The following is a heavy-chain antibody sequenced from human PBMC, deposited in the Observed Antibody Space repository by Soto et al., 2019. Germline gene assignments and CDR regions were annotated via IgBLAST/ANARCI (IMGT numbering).Heavy chain of an antibody. J-gene: IGHJ6*02. CDR1: GDSISNFY. CDR3: ARHARKRVETIPYYHYYYMDF. V-gene: IGHV4-59*08. D-gene: IGHD3-16*01. Sequence: SETLSLTCTVSGDSISNFYWSWLRQPPGKGLEWIGYFSYSAITKYNPSLKSRVSMSADTSKNQFSLKLNSATAADTAVYYCARHARKRVETIPYYHYYYMDFWGPGPTVTVSS. CDR2: FSYSAIT.